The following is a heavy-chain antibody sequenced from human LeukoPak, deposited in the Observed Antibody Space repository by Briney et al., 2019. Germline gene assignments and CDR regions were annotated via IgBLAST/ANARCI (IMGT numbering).Heavy chain of an antibody. V-gene: IGHV4-59*01. Sequence: SETLSLTCTVSGGSISSYYWSWIRQPPGKGLEWIGYIYHSGSTNYNPSLKSRGTVSVDTSKNQFSLKLSSVTAADTAVYYCARGQRLFDFWGQGTLVTVSS. CDR2: IYHSGST. CDR1: GGSISSYY. CDR3: ARGQRLFDF. D-gene: IGHD2-2*01. J-gene: IGHJ4*02.